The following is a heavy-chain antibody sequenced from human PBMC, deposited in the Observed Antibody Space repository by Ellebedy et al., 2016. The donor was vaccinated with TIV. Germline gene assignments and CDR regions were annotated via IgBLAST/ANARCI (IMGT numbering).Heavy chain of an antibody. J-gene: IGHJ6*02. Sequence: PGGSLRLSCAASGFTFSSYAMSWVRQAPGKGLEWVSAISSSGGRTFYADSVKGRFTISRDNSNNTLYLQINSLRAEDTAVFYCARANTAMVRRNHMDVWGQGTTVTVSS. CDR3: ARANTAMVRRNHMDV. V-gene: IGHV3-23*01. CDR2: ISSSGGRT. CDR1: GFTFSSYA. D-gene: IGHD5-18*01.